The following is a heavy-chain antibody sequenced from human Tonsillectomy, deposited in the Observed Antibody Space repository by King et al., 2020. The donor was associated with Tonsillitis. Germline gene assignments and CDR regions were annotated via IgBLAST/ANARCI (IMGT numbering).Heavy chain of an antibody. D-gene: IGHD2-2*01. CDR1: GFTFSSYD. Sequence: EVQLVESGGGLVQPGGSLRLSCAASGFTFSSYDMSWVRQAPGKGLGWVSGISGSGGVRYYADSVKGRFTISRDNSKNTLYLQMNSLRAEDTAVYYCAKDRSYCSSTSCPFDYWGQGTLVTVSS. CDR3: AKDRSYCSSTSCPFDY. J-gene: IGHJ4*02. CDR2: ISGSGGVR. V-gene: IGHV3-23*04.